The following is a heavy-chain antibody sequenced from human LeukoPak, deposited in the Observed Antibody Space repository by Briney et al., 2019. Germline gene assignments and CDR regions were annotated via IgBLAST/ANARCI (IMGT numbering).Heavy chain of an antibody. CDR2: IIPIFGTA. CDR1: GGTFSNYA. Sequence: SVKVSCKASGGTFSNYAISWVRQAPGQGLEWMGGIIPIFGTANYAQKFRGRVTITADKSTRTAYMELSSLRSEDTAVYYCARVVGLTGYSSSWYSGYYYYMDVWGKGTTVTVSS. V-gene: IGHV1-69*06. CDR3: ARVVGLTGYSSSWYSGYYYYMDV. D-gene: IGHD6-13*01. J-gene: IGHJ6*03.